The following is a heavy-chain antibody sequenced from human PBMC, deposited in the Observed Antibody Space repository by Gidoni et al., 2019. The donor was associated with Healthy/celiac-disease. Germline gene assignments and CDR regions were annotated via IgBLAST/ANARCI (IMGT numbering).Heavy chain of an antibody. CDR1: GFTFRSYW. CDR3: ARGGGSYYVGAPFDY. D-gene: IGHD1-26*01. Sequence: EVQLVESGGGLVQPGGSLRLSCAASGFTFRSYWMSWVRQAPGKGLEWVANIKQDGSEKYYVDSVKGRFTISRDNAKNSLYLQMNSLRAEDTAVYYCARGGGSYYVGAPFDYWGQGTLVTVSS. CDR2: IKQDGSEK. J-gene: IGHJ4*02. V-gene: IGHV3-7*01.